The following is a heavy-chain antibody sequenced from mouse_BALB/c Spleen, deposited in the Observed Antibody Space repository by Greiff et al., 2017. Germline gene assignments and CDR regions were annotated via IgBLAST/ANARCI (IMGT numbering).Heavy chain of an antibody. CDR1: GFSLTGYG. CDR2: IWGDGST. D-gene: IGHD1-1*01. Sequence: VQLQQSGPGLVAPSQSLSITCTVSGFSLTGYGVNWVRQPPGKGLEWLGMIWGDGSTDYNSALKSRLSISKDNSKSQVFLKMNSLQTDDTAMYYCARKGYYGSYAMDYWGQGTSVTVSS. V-gene: IGHV2-6-7*01. CDR3: ARKGYYGSYAMDY. J-gene: IGHJ4*01.